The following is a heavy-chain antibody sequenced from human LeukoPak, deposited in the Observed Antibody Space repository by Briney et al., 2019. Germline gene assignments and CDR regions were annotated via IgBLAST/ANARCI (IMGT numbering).Heavy chain of an antibody. J-gene: IGHJ6*02. D-gene: IGHD6-19*01. Sequence: ASVKVSCKASGYTFTSYYMHWVRQAPGQGLEWMGIINPSGGSTSYAQKFQGRVTITADKSTSTAYMELSSLRSEDTAVYYCARDLASSGWDTDYYYGMDVWGQGTTVTVSS. CDR3: ARDLASSGWDTDYYYGMDV. V-gene: IGHV1-46*01. CDR2: INPSGGST. CDR1: GYTFTSYY.